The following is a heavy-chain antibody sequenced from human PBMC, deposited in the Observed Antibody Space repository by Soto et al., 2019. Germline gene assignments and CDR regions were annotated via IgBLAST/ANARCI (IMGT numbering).Heavy chain of an antibody. Sequence: VQLVESGGGLVQPGGSLRLSCAASGFTFSTYSMNWVRQAPGKGLEWISYISGTSSTIYDADSVKGRFTISRDNAKNSLYLQMNSLRDEDTAVYYCARGMGYYCSGGSCPEVVFDYWGQGTLGTVSS. J-gene: IGHJ4*02. CDR1: GFTFSTYS. CDR3: ARGMGYYCSGGSCPEVVFDY. D-gene: IGHD2-15*01. CDR2: ISGTSSTI. V-gene: IGHV3-48*02.